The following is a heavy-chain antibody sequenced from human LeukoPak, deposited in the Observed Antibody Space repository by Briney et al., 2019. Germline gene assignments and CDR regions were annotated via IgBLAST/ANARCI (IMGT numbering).Heavy chain of an antibody. J-gene: IGHJ4*02. Sequence: ASVKVSCKASGYTFTTHDINWVRQATGQGLEWMGWISAYNGNTNYAQKLQGRVTMTTDTSTSTAYMELRSLRSDDTAVYYCARDTGPFFDYWGQGTLVTVSS. CDR3: ARDTGPFFDY. V-gene: IGHV1-18*01. CDR1: GYTFTTHD. CDR2: ISAYNGNT. D-gene: IGHD1-14*01.